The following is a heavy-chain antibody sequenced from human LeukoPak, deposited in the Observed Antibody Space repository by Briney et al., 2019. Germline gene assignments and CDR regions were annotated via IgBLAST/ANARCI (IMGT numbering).Heavy chain of an antibody. V-gene: IGHV3-23*01. CDR1: GFTFSNYG. CDR2: IVGSGVTT. J-gene: IGHJ4*02. Sequence: GGSLTLSCVASGFTFSNYGMNWVRQAPGKGLEWVSGIVGSGVTTYYADSVKGRFTISRDNSKNTLFLQMNSLRVEDTAVYYCSGGSRIVDYWGQGTLVTVSS. CDR3: SGGSRIVDY. D-gene: IGHD3-16*01.